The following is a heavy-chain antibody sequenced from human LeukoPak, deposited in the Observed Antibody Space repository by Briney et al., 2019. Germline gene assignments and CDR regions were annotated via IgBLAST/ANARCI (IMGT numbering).Heavy chain of an antibody. CDR1: GGSIRSYY. CDR3: AKGIAAASYNWFDP. V-gene: IGHV4-4*07. Sequence: SETLSLTCTVAGGSIRSYYWSWIRQPAGKGLEWIGRIYSSGDTNYNPSLKSRVTMSVDTSKNQFSLKLKSATAADTAVYYCAKGIAAASYNWFDPWGQGTLVTVSS. J-gene: IGHJ5*02. CDR2: IYSSGDT. D-gene: IGHD6-13*01.